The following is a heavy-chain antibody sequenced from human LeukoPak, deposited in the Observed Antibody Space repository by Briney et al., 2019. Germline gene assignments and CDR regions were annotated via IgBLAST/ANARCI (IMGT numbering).Heavy chain of an antibody. V-gene: IGHV3-48*02. Sequence: GGSLRLSCSASGFTFSTYSLTWVRQAPGKGPEWVSYISHSSSPTYYTYSVKGRFTISRDNAKNSLYLQMNSLRDEDTAVYHCARVAARPHYYYMDVWGKGTTVIVSS. CDR1: GFTFSTYS. CDR2: ISHSSSPT. J-gene: IGHJ6*03. D-gene: IGHD6-6*01. CDR3: ARVAARPHYYYMDV.